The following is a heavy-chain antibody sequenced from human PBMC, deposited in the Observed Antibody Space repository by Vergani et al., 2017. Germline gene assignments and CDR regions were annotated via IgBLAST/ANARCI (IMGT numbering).Heavy chain of an antibody. V-gene: IGHV3-30*18. CDR1: RFTFSSYG. Sequence: QVQLVESGGGVVQPGRSLRLSCAASRFTFSSYGMHWVRQAPGKGLEWVAVISYDGSNKYYADSVKGRFTISRDNSKNTLYLQMNSLRAECTAVYYCAKDRSKLWFGEPRVSDWFDPWGQGTLVTVSS. J-gene: IGHJ5*02. CDR3: AKDRSKLWFGEPRVSDWFDP. CDR2: ISYDGSNK. D-gene: IGHD3-10*01.